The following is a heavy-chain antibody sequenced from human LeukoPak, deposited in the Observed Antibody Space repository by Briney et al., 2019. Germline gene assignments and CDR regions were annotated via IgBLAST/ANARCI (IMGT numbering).Heavy chain of an antibody. CDR1: GFTFSSYN. CDR2: ITPDAGRT. J-gene: IGHJ4*02. D-gene: IGHD7-27*01. CDR3: VQDWAWGAFGY. Sequence: PGGSLRLSCAASGFTFSSYNMNWVRQAPGKGLEWVSGITPDAGRTYYADSVKGRFTIYRDNSKNTVYLQMNSLGAEDTAVYYCVQDWAWGAFGYWGQGTLVTVSS. V-gene: IGHV3-23*01.